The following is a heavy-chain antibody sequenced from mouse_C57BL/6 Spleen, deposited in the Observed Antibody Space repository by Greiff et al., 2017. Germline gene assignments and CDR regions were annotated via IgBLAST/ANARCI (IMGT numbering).Heavy chain of an antibody. CDR1: GYTFTSYW. CDR3: ARAESTPGAMDY. V-gene: IGHV1-64*01. J-gene: IGHJ4*01. D-gene: IGHD5-1*01. Sequence: QVQLQQPGAELVKPGASVKLSCEASGYTFTSYWMHWVKQRPGQGLEWIGMIHPNSGSTNYNEKFKSKATLTVDKSSSTTYMQLSSLTSEDSAVYYCARAESTPGAMDYWGQGTSVTVSS. CDR2: IHPNSGST.